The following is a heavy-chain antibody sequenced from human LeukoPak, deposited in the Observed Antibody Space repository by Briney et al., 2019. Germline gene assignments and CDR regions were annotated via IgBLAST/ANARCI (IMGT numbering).Heavy chain of an antibody. CDR2: IWYDGSDK. D-gene: IGHD2-15*01. V-gene: IGHV3-33*01. CDR3: ARVGCTGGSCLAYNYYAMDV. J-gene: IGHJ6*02. Sequence: TGGSLRLSCVASGFTFNTYGMNWVRQAPGKGLEWVAIIWYDGSDKYYADSVKGRFTISRDNSKNTLYLQVNTLRAEDTAIYYCARVGCTGGSCLAYNYYAMDVWGQGTTVTVSS. CDR1: GFTFNTYG.